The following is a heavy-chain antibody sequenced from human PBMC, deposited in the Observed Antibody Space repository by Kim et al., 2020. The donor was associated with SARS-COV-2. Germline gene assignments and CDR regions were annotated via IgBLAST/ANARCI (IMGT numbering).Heavy chain of an antibody. V-gene: IGHV4-39*07. CDR3: ARERRPSVAARRYFDL. CDR1: GGSMKTTSYY. D-gene: IGHD6-6*01. J-gene: IGHJ2*01. CDR2: LYNSGNI. Sequence: SETLSLTCFVSGGSMKTTSYYWGWVRQPPGKGLEWIGSLYNSGNIYYNPSLTSRVTISVDMSNNQFSLNLNSVTAADTAVYYCARERRPSVAARRYFDLWGRGTLVTVSS.